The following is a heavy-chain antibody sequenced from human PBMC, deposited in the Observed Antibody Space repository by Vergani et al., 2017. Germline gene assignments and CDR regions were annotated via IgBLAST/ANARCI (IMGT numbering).Heavy chain of an antibody. D-gene: IGHD1-26*01. CDR3: ARCGGSYYYYYYYGMDV. V-gene: IGHV4-39*07. J-gene: IGHJ6*02. CDR2: IYHSGST. CDR1: GGSISSSSYY. Sequence: QLQLQESGPGLVKPSETLSLTCTVSGGSISSSSYYWGWIRQPPGKGLEWIGSIYHSGSTYYNPSLKSRVTISVDTSKNQFSLKLSSVTAADTAVYYCARCGGSYYYYYYYGMDVWGQGTTVTVSS.